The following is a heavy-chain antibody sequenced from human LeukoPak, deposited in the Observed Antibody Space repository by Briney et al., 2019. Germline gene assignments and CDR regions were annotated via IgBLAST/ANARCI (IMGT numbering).Heavy chain of an antibody. D-gene: IGHD3-22*01. CDR1: GYTFTGYY. CDR3: ASPGDSSGPKSSQH. J-gene: IGHJ1*01. Sequence: ASVKVSCKASGYTFTGYYMHWVRQAPGQGLEWMGWINPDSGGANYAQKFQGRVTMTRDTSISTAYVELSRLRSDDTAVYYCASPGDSSGPKSSQHGGRGPWVPFSS. V-gene: IGHV1-2*02. CDR2: INPDSGGA.